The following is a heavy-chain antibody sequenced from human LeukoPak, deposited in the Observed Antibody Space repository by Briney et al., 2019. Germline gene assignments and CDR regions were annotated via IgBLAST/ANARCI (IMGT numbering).Heavy chain of an antibody. V-gene: IGHV1-2*02. Sequence: VSVKVSCKASGYTFTGYYMHWVRQAPGQGLEWMGWINPKSGATTYAQKFRDRVTLTRDTSINTAYMDLSGLTSDDTAVFYCAKGATEGYYYYYGLDVWGQGTTVIVSS. CDR3: AKGATEGYYYYYGLDV. J-gene: IGHJ6*02. CDR2: INPKSGAT. CDR1: GYTFTGYY.